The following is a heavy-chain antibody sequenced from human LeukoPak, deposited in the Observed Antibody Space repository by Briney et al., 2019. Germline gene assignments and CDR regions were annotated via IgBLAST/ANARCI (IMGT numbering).Heavy chain of an antibody. CDR1: GYSISSDYY. V-gene: IGHV4-38-2*01. CDR2: VDPSGST. D-gene: IGHD4-17*01. CDR3: ATVGASHYGDWYFAY. Sequence: PSETLSLTCAVSGYSISSDYYWGCIRPPPGKGLEWIGNVDPSGSTYYNPSLKSRATISLDTSKKQFSLKLTSVTAADTAVYYCATVGASHYGDWYFAYWGQGTLVTVSS. J-gene: IGHJ4*02.